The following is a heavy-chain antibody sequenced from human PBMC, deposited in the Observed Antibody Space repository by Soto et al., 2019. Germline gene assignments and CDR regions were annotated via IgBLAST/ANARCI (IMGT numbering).Heavy chain of an antibody. CDR2: ISSSSSYI. V-gene: IGHV3-21*01. Sequence: PGGSLRLSCAASGFTFSSYSMNWVRQAPGKGLEWVSSISSSSSYIYYADSVKGRFTISRDNAKNSLYLQMNSLRAEDTAVYYCSRVGVRQQLVPGYMHVWGKGTTVTV. D-gene: IGHD6-13*01. J-gene: IGHJ6*03. CDR3: SRVGVRQQLVPGYMHV. CDR1: GFTFSSYS.